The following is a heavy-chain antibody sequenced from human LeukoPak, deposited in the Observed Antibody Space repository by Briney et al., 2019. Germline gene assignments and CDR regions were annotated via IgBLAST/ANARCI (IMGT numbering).Heavy chain of an antibody. D-gene: IGHD1-1*01. J-gene: IGHJ4*02. CDR2: MNPNSGNT. V-gene: IGHV1-8*01. Sequence: ASVKVSCKASGYTFTSYDINWVRQATGQGLEWMGWMNPNSGNTGYAQKFQGRVTITADKSTSTAYMGLSSLRSEDTAVYYCETGTKGSWGQGTLVTVSS. CDR1: GYTFTSYD. CDR3: ETGTKGS.